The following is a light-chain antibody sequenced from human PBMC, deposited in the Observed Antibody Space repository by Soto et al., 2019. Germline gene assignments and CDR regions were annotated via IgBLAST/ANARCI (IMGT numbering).Light chain of an antibody. Sequence: EIVMTQSPATLSVSPGERATLSCRASQSLNSNLAWYQQKPGQTPRLLISRASTRATGIPARFSGSASGTEFTLTISSLQSEDFAVYYCQQYSSWPYTFGQGTKLEIK. CDR1: QSLNSN. CDR3: QQYSSWPYT. CDR2: RAS. V-gene: IGKV3-15*01. J-gene: IGKJ2*01.